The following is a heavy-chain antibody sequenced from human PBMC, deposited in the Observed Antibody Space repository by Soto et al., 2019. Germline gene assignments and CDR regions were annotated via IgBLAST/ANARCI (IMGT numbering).Heavy chain of an antibody. V-gene: IGHV4-30-4*02. J-gene: IGHJ4*02. CDR3: AGTRGYCSGGSCPTVVDY. CDR1: GGSISSGDYY. CDR2: IYYSGST. D-gene: IGHD2-15*01. Sequence: SETLSLTCTVSGGSISSGDYYWSWIRQPPGKGLEWIGYIYYSGSTYYNPSLKSRVTISVDTSKNQFSLKLSSVTAADTALYYCAGTRGYCSGGSCPTVVDYWGQGTLVTVSS.